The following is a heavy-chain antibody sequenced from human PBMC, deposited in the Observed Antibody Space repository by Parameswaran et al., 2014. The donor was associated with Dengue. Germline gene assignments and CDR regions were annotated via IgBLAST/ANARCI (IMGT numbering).Heavy chain of an antibody. V-gene: IGHV3-64*01. CDR3: ARALAAAKDY. D-gene: IGHD6-13*01. J-gene: IGHJ4*02. CDR2: ISSNGGST. Sequence: WIRQPPGKGLEYVSAISSNGGSTYYANSVKGRFTISRDNSKNTLYLQMNSLRAEDSAVYYCARALAAAKDYWGQGTLVTVSS.